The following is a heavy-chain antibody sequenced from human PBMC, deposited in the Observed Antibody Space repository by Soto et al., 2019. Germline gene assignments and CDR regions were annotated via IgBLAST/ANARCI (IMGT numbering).Heavy chain of an antibody. D-gene: IGHD3-16*01. CDR3: ANSRGGTFLGYHGMDI. V-gene: IGHV1-69*01. CDR2: IIPVFGRV. CDR1: GGTFSSRA. J-gene: IGHJ6*02. Sequence: QVQLVQSGPEVKKTGTSVKVSCKASGGTFSSRAISWVRQAPGQGLEWMGGIIPVFGRVNYAEKFQDRVTITADESTGTVYMELGSLTSEDTALYYCANSRGGTFLGYHGMDIWGQGTTDSVSS.